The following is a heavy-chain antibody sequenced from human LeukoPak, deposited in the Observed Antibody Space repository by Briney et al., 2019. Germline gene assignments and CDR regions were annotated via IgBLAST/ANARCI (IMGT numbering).Heavy chain of an antibody. V-gene: IGHV4-30-2*01. D-gene: IGHD1-26*01. Sequence: SETLSLTCAVSGGSISSGGYSWSWIRQPPGKGLEWIGYIYHSGSTYYNPSLKSRVTISVDRSKSQFSLKLSSVTAADTAVYYCARYVIVGAIGDAFDIWGQGTMVTVSS. J-gene: IGHJ3*02. CDR2: IYHSGST. CDR1: GGSISSGGYS. CDR3: ARYVIVGAIGDAFDI.